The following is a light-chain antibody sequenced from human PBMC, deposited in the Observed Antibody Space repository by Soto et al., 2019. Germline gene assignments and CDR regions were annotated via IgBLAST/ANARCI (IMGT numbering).Light chain of an antibody. CDR1: QSVKSY. CDR2: DAS. CDR3: QQRSTWPPA. Sequence: DIQMTQSPSTLSASVGDRVTITCRASQSVKSYLAWYQQKPGKAPNLLIYDASNLQSGVPSRFSGSGSGTEFTLTISSLEPEDFALYYCQQRSTWPPAFGQGTKLEIK. J-gene: IGKJ2*01. V-gene: IGKV1-5*01.